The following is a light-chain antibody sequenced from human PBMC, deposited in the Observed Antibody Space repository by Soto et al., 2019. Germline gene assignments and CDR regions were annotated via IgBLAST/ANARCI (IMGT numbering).Light chain of an antibody. Sequence: SYELTQPPSVSVAPGQTARITCGESNIGSKSVHWYQQKPGQAPVLVVSHDSDRPSGIPERFSGSNSGNTATLTISRVDAGDEADYCCQVWDSYSDHVVFGGGTKLTVL. CDR3: QVWDSYSDHVV. J-gene: IGLJ3*02. CDR1: NIGSKS. CDR2: HDS. V-gene: IGLV3-21*02.